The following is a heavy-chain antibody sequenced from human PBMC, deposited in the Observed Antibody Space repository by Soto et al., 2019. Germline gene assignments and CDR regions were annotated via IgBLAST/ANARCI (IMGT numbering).Heavy chain of an antibody. CDR3: AKVSSGYCSGGSCWGSFDY. D-gene: IGHD2-15*01. V-gene: IGHV3-9*01. Sequence: GGSLRLSCAASGFTFDDYAMHWVRQAPGKGLEWVSGISWNSGSIGYADSVKGRFTISRDNAKNSLYLQMNSLRAEDTALYYCAKVSSGYCSGGSCWGSFDYWGQGTLVTVSS. CDR1: GFTFDDYA. CDR2: ISWNSGSI. J-gene: IGHJ4*02.